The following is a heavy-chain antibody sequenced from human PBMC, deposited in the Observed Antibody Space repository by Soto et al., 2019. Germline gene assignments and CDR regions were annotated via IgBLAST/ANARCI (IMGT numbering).Heavy chain of an antibody. CDR2: IIPIFGTA. D-gene: IGHD4-4*01. Sequence: ASVKVSCKASGGTFSSYAISWVRQAPGQGLEWMGGIIPIFGTASYAQKFQGRVTITADESTSTAYMELSSLRSEDTAVYYCARLLGNYDYYYYGMDVWGQGTTVTVSS. V-gene: IGHV1-69*13. CDR1: GGTFSSYA. CDR3: ARLLGNYDYYYYGMDV. J-gene: IGHJ6*02.